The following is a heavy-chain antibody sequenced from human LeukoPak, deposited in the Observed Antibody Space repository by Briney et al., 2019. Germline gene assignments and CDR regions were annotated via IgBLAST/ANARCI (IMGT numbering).Heavy chain of an antibody. Sequence: SETLSLTCAVYGGSFSGYYWSWIRQPPGKGLEWIWEINHSGSTNYNPSLKSRVTISVDTSKNQFSLKLSSVTAADTAVYYCAREGPGSSWYRSYQYFQHWGQGTLVTVSS. CDR2: INHSGST. CDR3: AREGPGSSWYRSYQYFQH. D-gene: IGHD6-13*01. CDR1: GGSFSGYY. V-gene: IGHV4-34*01. J-gene: IGHJ1*01.